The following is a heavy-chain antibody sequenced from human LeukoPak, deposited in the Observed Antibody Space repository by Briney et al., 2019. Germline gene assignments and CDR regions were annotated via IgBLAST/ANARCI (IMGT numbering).Heavy chain of an antibody. CDR2: NYPGDSDT. CDR3: ARREMSTKRAVKPADY. V-gene: IGHV5-51*01. J-gene: IGHJ4*02. D-gene: IGHD5-24*01. CDR1: GYSFTSYW. Sequence: NLGESLKISCKGSGYSFTSYWIGWVRQMPGKGLEWMGINYPGDSDTRYSPSFQGQVTISADKSNSIAYLQWSSLKAPDTAMYYCARREMSTKRAVKPADYWGQGTLVTVSS.